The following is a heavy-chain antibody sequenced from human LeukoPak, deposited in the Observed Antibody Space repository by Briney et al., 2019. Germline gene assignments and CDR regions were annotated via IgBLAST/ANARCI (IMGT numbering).Heavy chain of an antibody. CDR1: GYTFTSYD. D-gene: IGHD3-9*01. CDR2: MNPNSGNT. CDR3: ARVAYYDILTGYLLAPSYYFDY. V-gene: IGHV1-8*01. Sequence: ASVKVPCKASGYTFTSYDINWVRQATGQGLEWMGWMNPNSGNTGYAQKLQGRVTMTRNTSISTAYMELSSLRSEDTAVYYCARVAYYDILTGYLLAPSYYFDYWGQGTLVTVSS. J-gene: IGHJ4*02.